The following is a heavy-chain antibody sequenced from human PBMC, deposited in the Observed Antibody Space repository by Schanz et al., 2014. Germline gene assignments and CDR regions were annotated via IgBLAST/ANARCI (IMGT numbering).Heavy chain of an antibody. CDR1: GFTFSIYG. V-gene: IGHV3-23*01. J-gene: IGHJ4*02. CDR3: AKDGRLPYYGTGSDFDY. Sequence: EVQLLESGGGLVQPGGSLRLSCAASGFTFSIYGMSWVRQAPGKGLEWVSRMIGSGSSVFYADSVKGRFTISRDNLKNTVYLQMNSLRAGDTAVYYCAKDGRLPYYGTGSDFDYWGQGTLVAFSS. D-gene: IGHD3-22*01. CDR2: MIGSGSSV.